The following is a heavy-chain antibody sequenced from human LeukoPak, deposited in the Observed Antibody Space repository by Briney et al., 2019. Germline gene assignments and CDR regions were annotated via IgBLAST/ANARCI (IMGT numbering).Heavy chain of an antibody. CDR2: INAGNGNT. CDR3: ARDLQGNVAVPAAILGD. V-gene: IGHV1-3*01. D-gene: IGHD2-2*01. CDR1: GYTFTSYA. J-gene: IGHJ4*02. Sequence: ASVKVSCKASGYTFTSYAMHWVRQAPGQRLEWMGWINAGNGNTKYSQKFQGRVTITRDTSASTAYMELSSLRSEDTAVYYCARDLQGNVAVPAAILGDWGQGGLVTVSS.